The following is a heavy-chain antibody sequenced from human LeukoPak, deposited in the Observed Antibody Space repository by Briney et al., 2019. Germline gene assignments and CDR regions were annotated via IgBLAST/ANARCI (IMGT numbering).Heavy chain of an antibody. CDR2: ISSSGSTI. CDR3: ARVKIQLSPPDY. CDR1: GFTFGDYA. J-gene: IGHJ4*02. V-gene: IGHV3-11*01. D-gene: IGHD5-18*01. Sequence: PGGSLRLSCTASGFTFGDYAMSWIRQAPGKGLERVSYISSSGSTIYYADSVKGRFTISRDNAKNSLYLQMNSLRAEDMAVYYCARVKIQLSPPDYWGQGTLVTVSS.